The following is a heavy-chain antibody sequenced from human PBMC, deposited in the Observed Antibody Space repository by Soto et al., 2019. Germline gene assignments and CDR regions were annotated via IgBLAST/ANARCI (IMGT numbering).Heavy chain of an antibody. J-gene: IGHJ6*03. D-gene: IGHD3-10*01. Sequence: SETLSLTCIVSGGSLSSYYWSWIRQPPGKGLDWIGYIYYGGSTNYNPSLKSRVTISEDRSKNQFSLKLSSVTAADTAVYYCARDRRITMVRGVIITPSEYYYYMDVWGKGTTVTVSS. CDR2: IYYGGST. V-gene: IGHV4-59*01. CDR1: GGSLSSYY. CDR3: ARDRRITMVRGVIITPSEYYYYMDV.